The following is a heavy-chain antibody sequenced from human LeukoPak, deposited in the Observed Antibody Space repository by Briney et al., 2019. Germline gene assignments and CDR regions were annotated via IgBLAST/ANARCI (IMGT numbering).Heavy chain of an antibody. CDR1: GGSISSRSYY. D-gene: IGHD6-19*01. J-gene: IGHJ6*03. CDR3: ATGPYSSGWYPFGYYYMDV. CDR2: IYYSGST. Sequence: SETLSLTCTVSGGSISSRSYYWGWIRQTPGKGLEWIGSIYYSGSTYYNPSLKSRVTISVDRSKNQFSLKLSSVTAADTAVYYCATGPYSSGWYPFGYYYMDVWGKGTTVTVSS. V-gene: IGHV4-39*07.